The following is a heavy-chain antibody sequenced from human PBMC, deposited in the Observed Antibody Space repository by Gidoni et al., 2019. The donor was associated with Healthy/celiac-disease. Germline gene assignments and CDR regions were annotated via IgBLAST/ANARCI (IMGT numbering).Heavy chain of an antibody. J-gene: IGHJ4*02. D-gene: IGHD3-22*01. V-gene: IGHV1-69*01. CDR3: ARRSFGDDSSGYYFLDY. Sequence: QVQLVQSGAEVKKPGSSVKVSCKASGGPFSSYAISWVRQAPGQGLEWMGGIIPIFGTANYAQKFQGRVTITADESTSTAYMELSSLRSEDTAVYYCARRSFGDDSSGYYFLDYWGQGTLVTVSS. CDR2: IIPIFGTA. CDR1: GGPFSSYA.